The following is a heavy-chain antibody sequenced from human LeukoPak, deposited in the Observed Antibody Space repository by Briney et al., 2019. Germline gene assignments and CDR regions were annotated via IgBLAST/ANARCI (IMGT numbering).Heavy chain of an antibody. CDR2: IIPIFGIA. D-gene: IGHD6-19*01. Sequence: SVKVSCKASGGTFSSYAISWVRQAPGQGLEWMGRIIPIFGIANYAQKFQGRVTITADKSTSTAYMELSSLRSEDTALYYCAKDGYSSGWLDYWGQGTLVTVSS. CDR3: AKDGYSSGWLDY. V-gene: IGHV1-69*04. J-gene: IGHJ4*02. CDR1: GGTFSSYA.